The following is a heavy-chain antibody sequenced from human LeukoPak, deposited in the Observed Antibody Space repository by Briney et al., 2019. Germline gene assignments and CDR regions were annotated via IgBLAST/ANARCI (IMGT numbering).Heavy chain of an antibody. CDR3: ARWFDP. Sequence: SETLSLTCAVYGGSFSGYYWSWIRQPPGKGLEWIGEINHSGSTNYNPSLKSRVTISVDTSKNQFSLKLSSVTAADTAVYYCARWFDPWGQGTLVTVSS. CDR2: INHSGST. V-gene: IGHV4-34*01. CDR1: GGSFSGYY. J-gene: IGHJ5*02.